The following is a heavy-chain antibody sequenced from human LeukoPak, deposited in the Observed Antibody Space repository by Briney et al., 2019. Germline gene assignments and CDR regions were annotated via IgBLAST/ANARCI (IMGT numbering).Heavy chain of an antibody. CDR1: AFTFSTYA. Sequence: PGGSLRLSCAASAFTFSTYAMSWVRQAPGKGLEWVSGISNSGGSTPYADSVKGRFTISRDNAKNSLYLQMNSLRAEDTAIYYCATIEAVRFHYWGQGTLVTVSS. J-gene: IGHJ4*02. CDR3: ATIEAVRFHY. D-gene: IGHD6-19*01. CDR2: ISNSGGST. V-gene: IGHV3-23*01.